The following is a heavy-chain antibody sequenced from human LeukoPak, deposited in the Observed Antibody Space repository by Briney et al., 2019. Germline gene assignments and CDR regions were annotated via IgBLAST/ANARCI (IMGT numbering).Heavy chain of an antibody. Sequence: GGSLRLSCAASGFTFSGYAMSWVRQAPGKGLESVSAISVDGSHTYYADSVKGRFTTSRDNSRNTLSLQMSSLRAEDAAVYYCAKSYDTSGRRAFDIWGQGIMVTVSS. CDR1: GFTFSGYA. J-gene: IGHJ3*02. D-gene: IGHD3-22*01. V-gene: IGHV3-23*01. CDR3: AKSYDTSGRRAFDI. CDR2: ISVDGSHT.